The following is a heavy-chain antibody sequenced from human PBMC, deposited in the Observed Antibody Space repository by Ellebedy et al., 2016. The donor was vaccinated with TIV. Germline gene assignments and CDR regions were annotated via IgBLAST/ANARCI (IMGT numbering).Heavy chain of an antibody. D-gene: IGHD1-26*01. CDR1: GFRFADSF. CDR3: AKVGSCPACWFDP. Sequence: GGSLRLSCAASGFRFADSFMSWIRQAPGKGPEWVSYINSRSDYTKYADSVKGRFTVSRDNAKNTLYLQMSSLRGEDTAVYYCAKVGSCPACWFDPWGQGTLVTVSS. V-gene: IGHV3-11*06. J-gene: IGHJ5*02. CDR2: INSRSDYT.